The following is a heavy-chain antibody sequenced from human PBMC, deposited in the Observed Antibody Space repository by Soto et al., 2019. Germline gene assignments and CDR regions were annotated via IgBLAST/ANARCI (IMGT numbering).Heavy chain of an antibody. CDR2: ISSSISYT. CDR1: GFTFSDYY. V-gene: IGHV3-11*06. Sequence: GGSLRLSCAASGFTFSDYYMSWIRQAPGKGLEWVSYISSSISYTNYADSVKGRFTISRDNAKNSLYLQMNSLRAEDTAVYYCAREGEPCMDVWGQGTTVTVSS. J-gene: IGHJ6*02. CDR3: AREGEPCMDV.